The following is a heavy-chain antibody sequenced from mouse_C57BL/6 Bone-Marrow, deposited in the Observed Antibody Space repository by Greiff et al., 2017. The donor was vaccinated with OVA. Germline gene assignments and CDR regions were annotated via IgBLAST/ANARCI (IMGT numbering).Heavy chain of an antibody. Sequence: QVQLQKPGAELVKPGASVKLSCKASGYTFTSYWMQWVKQRPGQGLEWIGEIDPSDSYTNYNQKFKGKATLTVDTSSSTAYMQLSSLTSEDSAVYYCARREYPVMDYWGQGTSVTVSS. CDR3: ARREYPVMDY. CDR2: IDPSDSYT. D-gene: IGHD5-1*01. CDR1: GYTFTSYW. J-gene: IGHJ4*01. V-gene: IGHV1-50*01.